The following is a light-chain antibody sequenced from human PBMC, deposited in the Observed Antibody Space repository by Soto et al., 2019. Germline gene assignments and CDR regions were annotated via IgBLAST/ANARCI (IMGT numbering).Light chain of an antibody. CDR2: AAS. V-gene: IGKV1-39*01. CDR1: QSIVRY. J-gene: IGKJ1*01. CDR3: QQSYSTPWT. Sequence: DIQMTQSPSSVSASVGDRVTITCRASQSIVRYLIWYQHKPGKAPKLLMFAASTLQSGVPSRFSGSGSGTDFTLTISRLQPEDFATYYCQQSYSTPWTFGQGTKVEI.